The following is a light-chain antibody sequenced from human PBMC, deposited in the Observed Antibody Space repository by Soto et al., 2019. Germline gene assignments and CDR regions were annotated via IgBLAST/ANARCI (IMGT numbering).Light chain of an antibody. Sequence: QSALTQPPAASGSPGQSVTISCTGTRSDVGGYDSVSWYQQHPGKAPKLMIYEVSRRPSGVPDRFSGSKSGNTASLTVSGLQAEDEADYYCSSYAGSNNPYVFGTGTKLTVL. V-gene: IGLV2-8*01. CDR1: RSDVGGYDS. CDR3: SSYAGSNNPYV. J-gene: IGLJ1*01. CDR2: EVS.